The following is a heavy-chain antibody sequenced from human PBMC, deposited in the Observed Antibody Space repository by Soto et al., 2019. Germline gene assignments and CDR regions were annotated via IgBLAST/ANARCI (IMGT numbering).Heavy chain of an antibody. V-gene: IGHV3-23*01. D-gene: IGHD6-19*01. J-gene: IGHJ5*01. CDR1: GFRFSIHD. CDR3: AKERVGGRHWFDP. Sequence: GGSLRLSCAVSGFRFSIHDMTWVRQAPGKGLEWVSTIDNGGTTFYADSVKGPFTISRHNPKNTLYLQMNGLKVEDTAVYYCAKERVGGRHWFDPWGQGALATVYS. CDR2: IDNGGTT.